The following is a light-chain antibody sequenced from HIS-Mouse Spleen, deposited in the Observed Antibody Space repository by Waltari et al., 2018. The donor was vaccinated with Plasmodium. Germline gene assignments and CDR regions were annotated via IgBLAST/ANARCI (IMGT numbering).Light chain of an antibody. V-gene: IGKV3-11*01. J-gene: IGKJ1*01. CDR3: QQRSNWPPWT. Sequence: EIVLTQSPAPLSLSPGERAPLPCRASQSVSSYLAWYQQKPGQAPRLLIYDASNRATGIPARFSGSGSGTDFTLTISSLEPEGFAVYYCQQRSNWPPWTFGQGTKVEIK. CDR1: QSVSSY. CDR2: DAS.